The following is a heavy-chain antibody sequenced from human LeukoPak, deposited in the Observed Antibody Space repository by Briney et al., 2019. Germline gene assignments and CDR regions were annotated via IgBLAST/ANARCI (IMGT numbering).Heavy chain of an antibody. J-gene: IGHJ4*02. D-gene: IGHD5-12*01. V-gene: IGHV3-23*01. CDR3: AKSSRTEWIRLLSYFDY. CDR1: GFTFSSYA. CDR2: ISGSGGST. Sequence: GGSLRLSCAASGFTFSSYAMSWVRQAPGKGLEWVSAISGSGGSTYYADSVKGRFTISRDNSKNTLYLQMNSLRAEDTAVYYCAKSSRTEWIRLLSYFDYWGQGTLVTVSS.